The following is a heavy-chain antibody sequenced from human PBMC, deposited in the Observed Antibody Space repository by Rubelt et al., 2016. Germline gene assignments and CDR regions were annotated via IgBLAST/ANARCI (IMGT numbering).Heavy chain of an antibody. D-gene: IGHD4-17*01. CDR2: IYWDDDI. CDR3: ARRRGDGDDLDY. J-gene: IGHJ4*02. Sequence: QITLTESGPTLVKPTQTLTLTCTFSGFSLPTSGLGVGWIRQPPGKALEWVALIYWDDDIRYSPSLQHRLPITKDTSENQVVLTMTEMDPVETGTYYWARRRGDGDDLDYWGQGTLVTVSA. V-gene: IGHV2-5*02. CDR1: GFSLPTSGLG.